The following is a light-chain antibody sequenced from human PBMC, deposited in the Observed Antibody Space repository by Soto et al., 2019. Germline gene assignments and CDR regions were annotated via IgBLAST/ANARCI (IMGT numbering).Light chain of an antibody. J-gene: IGKJ3*01. V-gene: IGKV3-20*01. CDR2: GAS. CDR3: QQYGSSPT. Sequence: EIVLTQFPGALSLSPGERATLSCRASQSVSSSYLAWYQQKPGQAPRLLIYGASSRATGIPDRFSGSGSGTDFTLTISRLEPEDFAVYYCQQYGSSPTFGPGT. CDR1: QSVSSSY.